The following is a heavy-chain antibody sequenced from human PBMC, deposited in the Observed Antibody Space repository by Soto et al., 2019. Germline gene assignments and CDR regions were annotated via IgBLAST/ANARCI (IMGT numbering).Heavy chain of an antibody. CDR1: GGTFSSYA. CDR3: ARDGDSSGYYYVTPGLFAFDI. J-gene: IGHJ3*02. Sequence: ASVKVSYKASGGTFSSYAISWVRQAPGQGLEWMGGIIPIFGTANYAQKFQGRVTITADKSTSTAYMEPSSLRSEDTAVYYCARDGDSSGYYYVTPGLFAFDIWGQGTMVTVSS. V-gene: IGHV1-69*06. CDR2: IIPIFGTA. D-gene: IGHD3-22*01.